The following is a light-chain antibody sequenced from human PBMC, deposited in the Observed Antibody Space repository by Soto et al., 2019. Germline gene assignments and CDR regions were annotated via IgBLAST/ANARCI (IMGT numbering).Light chain of an antibody. Sequence: QSALTQPPSASGSPGQSVTISCTGSSSDVGGYNYVSWYQQHPGKAPKVMIYEVSKRPSGVPDRFSGSKSGNTASLTVSGLQAEDEADYYCSSYAGSNLLFGGGTKVTVL. CDR2: EVS. CDR3: SSYAGSNLL. J-gene: IGLJ3*02. CDR1: SSDVGGYNY. V-gene: IGLV2-8*01.